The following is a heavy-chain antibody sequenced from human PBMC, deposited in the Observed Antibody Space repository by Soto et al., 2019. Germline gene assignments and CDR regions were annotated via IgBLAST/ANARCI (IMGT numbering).Heavy chain of an antibody. Sequence: GESLKISCKGSGYSFTSYWIGWVRQMPGKGLEWMGIIYPGDSDTRYSPSLQGQVTISADKSISTAYLQWSSLKASDTAMYYCARRGYCSGGSCYSHAFDIWGQGTMVTVSS. J-gene: IGHJ3*02. CDR3: ARRGYCSGGSCYSHAFDI. CDR2: IYPGDSDT. V-gene: IGHV5-51*01. D-gene: IGHD2-15*01. CDR1: GYSFTSYW.